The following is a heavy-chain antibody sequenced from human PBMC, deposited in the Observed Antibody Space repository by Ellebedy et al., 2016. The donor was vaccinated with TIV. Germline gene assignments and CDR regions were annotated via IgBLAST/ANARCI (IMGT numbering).Heavy chain of an antibody. Sequence: GESLKISCAASGFTFNSYAMSWVRQAPGKGLEWVSTISHTGTRTYYANSVDGRFIISRDISKNTLYLQMNSLRAEDTAVYYCAKGGPYSSSSYYFDYWGQGTLVTVSS. CDR2: ISHTGTRT. J-gene: IGHJ4*02. V-gene: IGHV3-23*01. CDR1: GFTFNSYA. D-gene: IGHD6-6*01. CDR3: AKGGPYSSSSYYFDY.